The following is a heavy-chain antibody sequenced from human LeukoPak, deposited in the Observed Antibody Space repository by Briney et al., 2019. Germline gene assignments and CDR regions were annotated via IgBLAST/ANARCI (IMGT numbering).Heavy chain of an antibody. J-gene: IGHJ3*02. V-gene: IGHV1-24*01. D-gene: IGHD3-10*01. CDR2: FDPEDGES. Sequence: ASVKVSCKVSGDTLTELSMHWVRQAPGKGLEWMGGFDPEDGESIYAQKFQGRVTMTEDTSTDIAYIELSSLRSEDTAVYYCATDQGRGETYYYGSRSYKHAFDIWGQGTMVTVSS. CDR1: GDTLTELS. CDR3: ATDQGRGETYYYGSRSYKHAFDI.